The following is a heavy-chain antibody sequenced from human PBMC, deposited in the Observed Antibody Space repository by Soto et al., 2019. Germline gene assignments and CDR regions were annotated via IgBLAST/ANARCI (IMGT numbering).Heavy chain of an antibody. D-gene: IGHD1-1*01. V-gene: IGHV1-8*01. CDR3: AREKGLNWTDDF. Sequence: QVQLVQSGAEVKKPGASVKVSCKASGYTFTSYDINWVRQATGQGLEWMGWMNPNSGNTGYAQKFKGSVTMTRNTSISTAYMELSSLRSEDTAVYYCAREKGLNWTDDFWGQGTLVTVSS. CDR2: MNPNSGNT. CDR1: GYTFTSYD. J-gene: IGHJ4*02.